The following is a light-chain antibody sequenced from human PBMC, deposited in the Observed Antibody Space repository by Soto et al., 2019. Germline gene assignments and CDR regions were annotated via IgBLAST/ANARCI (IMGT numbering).Light chain of an antibody. Sequence: DFQMTQSPSSLSASVGDRVTIXXRASQSISSYLNWYQQKPGKAPKIXIYAAPSLQSVVPSRFSGSGSGTDFTLTISSLQPEDFATYYCQQSYRTPLTFGQGTKVDIK. CDR1: QSISSY. CDR3: QQSYRTPLT. V-gene: IGKV1-39*01. J-gene: IGKJ1*01. CDR2: AAP.